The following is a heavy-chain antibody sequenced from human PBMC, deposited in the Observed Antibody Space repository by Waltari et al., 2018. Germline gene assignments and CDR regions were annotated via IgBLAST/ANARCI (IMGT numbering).Heavy chain of an antibody. CDR1: GFTFSSYA. CDR2: ISYDGSNK. Sequence: QVQLVESGGGVVQPGRSLRLSCAASGFTFSSYAMHWVRQAPGKGLEWVAVISYDGSNKYYADSVKGRFTISRDNSKNTLYLQMNSLRAEDTAVYYCARVGGYFDYWGQGTLVTVSS. CDR3: ARVGGYFDY. J-gene: IGHJ4*02. D-gene: IGHD3-16*01. V-gene: IGHV3-30-3*01.